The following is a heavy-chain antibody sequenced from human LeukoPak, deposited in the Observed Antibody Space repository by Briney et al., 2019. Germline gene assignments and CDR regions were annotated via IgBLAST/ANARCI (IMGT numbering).Heavy chain of an antibody. J-gene: IGHJ3*02. CDR3: ARVLDLSKRGLDAFDI. CDR2: VYYSGST. Sequence: ASETLSLTCTVSGGSISSYFWSWIRQPPGKGLEWSGYVYYSGSTNYNPSLKSRVTISVDTSKKQFSLKLSSATAADTAVYYCARVLDLSKRGLDAFDIWGQGTMVTVSS. CDR1: GGSISSYF. V-gene: IGHV4-59*01. D-gene: IGHD3-16*01.